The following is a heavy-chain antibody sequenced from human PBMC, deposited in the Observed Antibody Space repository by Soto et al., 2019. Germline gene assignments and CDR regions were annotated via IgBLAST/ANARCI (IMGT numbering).Heavy chain of an antibody. CDR2: IDNSGGIT. J-gene: IGHJ3*02. CDR1: GFTFSTYA. Sequence: GGSLRLSCAASGFTFSTYAMSWVRQAPGKGLEWVSTIDNSGGITYYADSVKGRFTISRDHSRNTLSLQMNSLRVEDTAIYYCATRADYRSDGPVGHDAFDIWGQGTMVTVSS. V-gene: IGHV3-23*05. CDR3: ATRADYRSDGPVGHDAFDI. D-gene: IGHD3-16*02.